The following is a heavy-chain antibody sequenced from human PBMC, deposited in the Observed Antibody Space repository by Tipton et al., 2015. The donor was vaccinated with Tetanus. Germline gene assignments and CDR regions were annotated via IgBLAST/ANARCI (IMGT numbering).Heavy chain of an antibody. CDR1: GFTFSSFS. CDR3: ARYCTSTDCYTGVRYGMDV. CDR2: ISTSGVIT. J-gene: IGHJ6*02. V-gene: IGHV3-23*01. D-gene: IGHD2-2*02. Sequence: SLRLSCAASGFTFSSFSMTWVRQAPGKGLEWVSVISTSGVITHYAESVEGRSTISRDNSRNTLFLQMNSLRAEDTAVYYCARYCTSTDCYTGVRYGMDVWGQGTTVTVSS.